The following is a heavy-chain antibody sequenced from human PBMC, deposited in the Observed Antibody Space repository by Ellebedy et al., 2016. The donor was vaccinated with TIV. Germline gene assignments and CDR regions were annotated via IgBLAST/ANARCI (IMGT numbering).Heavy chain of an antibody. Sequence: MPSETLSLTCTVSGGSISRYYWSWIRQPPGKGLEWIGSIYYSGSTNYNPSLKSRVTISVDTSKNQSSLKLSSVTAADTAVYYCRAAAGKGQYYFDYWGQGTLVTVSS. J-gene: IGHJ4*02. D-gene: IGHD6-13*01. V-gene: IGHV4-59*08. CDR1: GGSISRYY. CDR2: IYYSGST. CDR3: RAAAGKGQYYFDY.